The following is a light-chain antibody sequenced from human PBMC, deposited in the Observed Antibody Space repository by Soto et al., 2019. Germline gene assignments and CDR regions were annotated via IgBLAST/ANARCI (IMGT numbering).Light chain of an antibody. CDR1: QSVSSSF. J-gene: IGKJ2*01. CDR3: QQYGTSPYT. CDR2: GAY. V-gene: IGKV3-20*01. Sequence: EIVLTQSPGTLSLSPGERATLSCRASQSVSSSFLGWYQQKRGQTPRLLIYGAYTRATGTPDRFSGSGSGTDFTLTISGLEPEDFAVYFCQQYGTSPYTFGQGTKLEIK.